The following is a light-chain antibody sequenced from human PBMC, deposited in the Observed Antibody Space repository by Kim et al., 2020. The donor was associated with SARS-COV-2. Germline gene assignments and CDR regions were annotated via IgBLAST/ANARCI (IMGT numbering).Light chain of an antibody. V-gene: IGLV6-57*03. CDR2: EDK. J-gene: IGLJ2*01. CDR3: QSYDIFNQI. CDR1: SGSIGSNS. Sequence: GETVAISCTRSSGSIGSNSVQWYQQRPGSAPTNLIYEDKQRPSGVPDRFSGSIDSSSNSASLTISGLKTEDEADYYCQSYDIFNQIFGGGTQLTVL.